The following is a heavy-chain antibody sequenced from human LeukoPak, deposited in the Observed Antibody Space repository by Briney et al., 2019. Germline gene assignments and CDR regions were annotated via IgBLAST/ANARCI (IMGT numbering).Heavy chain of an antibody. Sequence: SETLSLTCAVYGGSFSGYYWSWICQPPGKGLEWIGEINHSGSTNYNPSLKSRVTISVDTSKNQFSLKLSSVTAADTAVYYCATRSVSTVVTHDAFDIWGQGTMVTVSS. CDR3: ATRSVSTVVTHDAFDI. V-gene: IGHV4-34*01. D-gene: IGHD4-23*01. CDR1: GGSFSGYY. CDR2: INHSGST. J-gene: IGHJ3*02.